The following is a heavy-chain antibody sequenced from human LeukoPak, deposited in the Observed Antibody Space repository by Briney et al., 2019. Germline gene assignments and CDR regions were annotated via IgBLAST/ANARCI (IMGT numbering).Heavy chain of an antibody. D-gene: IGHD2-2*01. CDR1: GFTFSNYD. CDR2: IGTPGYT. J-gene: IGHJ2*01. V-gene: IGHV3-13*04. CDR3: AREGYCSSPSCYADWHFDL. Sequence: GGSLRLSCAASGFTFSNYDMHWVRQATGKGLEWVSAIGTPGYTYYPVSVKVRFTSSTDYAQNAVYLQMNSLRAGDTSVYCCAREGYCSSPSCYADWHFDLWGRGRLVSVSS.